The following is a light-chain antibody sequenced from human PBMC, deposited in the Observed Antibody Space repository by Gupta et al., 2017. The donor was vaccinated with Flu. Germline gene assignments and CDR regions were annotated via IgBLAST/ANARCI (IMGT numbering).Light chain of an antibody. CDR1: QGIADY. J-gene: IGKJ3*01. Sequence: GDRVTITCRASQGIADYLAWYQHKPGEVPKLLIHGASNLQSGVPSRFSGSGSWTDFTLTINSLQLEDVATYYCQTYDTAPRTFGPGTKVEIK. CDR3: QTYDTAPRT. V-gene: IGKV1-27*01. CDR2: GAS.